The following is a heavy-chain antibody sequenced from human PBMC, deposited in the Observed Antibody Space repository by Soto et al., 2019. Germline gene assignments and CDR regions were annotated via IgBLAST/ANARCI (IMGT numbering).Heavy chain of an antibody. CDR1: GGPISSSGDY. CDR3: ARGLSSSAYLDY. J-gene: IGHJ4*02. CDR2: ISNSGRT. D-gene: IGHD6-19*01. V-gene: IGHV4-39*01. Sequence: LPLQESGPGLVKPSETLSLTCTVTGGPISSSGDYWGWVRQPPGKGLECLGTISNSGRTYYNPSVMSRVTISVDTSKKQFSLRLISVTAADTAVYYCARGLSSSAYLDYWGQGTLVTVSS.